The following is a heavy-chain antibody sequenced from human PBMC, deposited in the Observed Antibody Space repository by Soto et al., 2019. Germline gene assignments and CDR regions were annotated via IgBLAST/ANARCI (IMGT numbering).Heavy chain of an antibody. D-gene: IGHD5-12*01. CDR1: GFIFSTFW. Sequence: VHLVESGGTLVQPGGSLRLSCAASGFIFSTFWMHWVRQAPGKGLEWVSRINSDGSKTTYADSVKGRFTISRDNAKNTVYLQMNSLRGEDTAVYYCATVATNSYNWLDPWGQGTLVTVSS. CDR2: INSDGSKT. J-gene: IGHJ5*02. V-gene: IGHV3-74*01. CDR3: ATVATNSYNWLDP.